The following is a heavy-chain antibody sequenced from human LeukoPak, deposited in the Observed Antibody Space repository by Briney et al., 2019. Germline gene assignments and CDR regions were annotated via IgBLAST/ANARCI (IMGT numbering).Heavy chain of an antibody. CDR1: GDSISSYY. J-gene: IGHJ5*02. D-gene: IGHD3-3*01. V-gene: IGHV4-4*07. CDR2: IYTSGST. Sequence: PSETLSLTCTVSGDSISSYYWSWIRQPAGKGLEWIGRIYTSGSTNYNPSLKSRVTMSLDTSKNQFSLKLSSVTAADTAVYYCARERGRPIFGVVKHWFDPWGQGNLVTVSS. CDR3: ARERGRPIFGVVKHWFDP.